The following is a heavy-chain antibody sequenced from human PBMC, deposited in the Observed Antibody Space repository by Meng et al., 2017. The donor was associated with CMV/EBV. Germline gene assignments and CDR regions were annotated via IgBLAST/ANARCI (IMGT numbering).Heavy chain of an antibody. CDR3: ARSSSWYFQTDYYYYGMDV. CDR1: GFTFSSYS. Sequence: GGSLRLSCAASGFTFSSYSMNWVRQAPGKGLEWVSYISSSGSTIYYADSVKGRFTISRDNAKNSLYLQMNSLRAEDTAVYYCARSSSWYFQTDYYYYGMDVWGQGTTVTVSS. V-gene: IGHV3-48*04. D-gene: IGHD6-13*01. J-gene: IGHJ6*02. CDR2: ISSSGSTI.